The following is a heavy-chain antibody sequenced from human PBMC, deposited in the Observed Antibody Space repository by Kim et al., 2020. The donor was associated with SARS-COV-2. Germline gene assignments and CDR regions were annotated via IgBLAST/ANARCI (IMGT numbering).Heavy chain of an antibody. D-gene: IGHD1-7*01. CDR2: INNDGSRT. Sequence: GGSLRLSCEGSGFTFGSFWMDWVRQAPGKGLVWVSRINNDGSRTDYADSVKGRFTISRDNAKNTLDLQMNSLRVEDTAMYYCARAIIGTNTFDYWGQGTLATVSS. J-gene: IGHJ4*02. V-gene: IGHV3-74*01. CDR3: ARAIIGTNTFDY. CDR1: GFTFGSFW.